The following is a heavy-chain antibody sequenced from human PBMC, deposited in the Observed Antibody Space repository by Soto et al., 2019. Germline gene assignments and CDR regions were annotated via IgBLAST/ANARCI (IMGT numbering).Heavy chain of an antibody. CDR2: IRAHHGNT. J-gene: IGHJ6*02. CDR1: GSTFTTYG. D-gene: IGHD6-13*01. V-gene: IGHV1-18*01. CDR3: ARDLGAAVGPEDYLAMDV. Sequence: ASLKLFYKPTGSTFTTYGINSVRPAPRQGLAWMGWIRAHHGNTKYSQHLQIRVTMTPESSTGTAYMELRSLRSNDTAVYYCARDLGAAVGPEDYLAMDVWGQGTMVTVSS.